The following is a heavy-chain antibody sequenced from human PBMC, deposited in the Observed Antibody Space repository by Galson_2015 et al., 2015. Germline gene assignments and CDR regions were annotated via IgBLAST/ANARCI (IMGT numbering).Heavy chain of an antibody. V-gene: IGHV3-53*01. CDR3: ARVQGLNWYFDL. Sequence: CAASGFTFSSYAMSWVRQAPGKGLEWVSVIYSGGSTYYADSVKGRFTISRDNSKNTLYLQMNSLRAEDTAVYYCARVQGLNWYFDLWGRGTLVTVSS. CDR1: GFTFSSYA. D-gene: IGHD6-19*01. J-gene: IGHJ2*01. CDR2: IYSGGST.